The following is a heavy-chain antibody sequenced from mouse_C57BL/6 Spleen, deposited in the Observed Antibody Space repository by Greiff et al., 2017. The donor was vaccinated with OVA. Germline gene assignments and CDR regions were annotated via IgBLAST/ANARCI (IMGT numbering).Heavy chain of an antibody. CDR2: ISSGGDYI. V-gene: IGHV5-9-1*02. CDR1: GFTFSSYA. CDR3: TREGSYYYGSYAMDY. D-gene: IGHD1-1*01. J-gene: IGHJ4*01. Sequence: EVQVVESGEGLVKPGGSLKLSCAASGFTFSSYAMSWVRQTPAKRLEWVAYISSGGDYIYYADTVKGRFTISRDNARNPLYLQMSSLKSEDTAMYYCTREGSYYYGSYAMDYWGKGTSVTVSS.